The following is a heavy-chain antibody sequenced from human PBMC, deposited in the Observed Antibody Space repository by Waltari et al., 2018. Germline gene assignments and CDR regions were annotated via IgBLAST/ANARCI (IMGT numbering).Heavy chain of an antibody. D-gene: IGHD3-16*01. J-gene: IGHJ3*02. V-gene: IGHV3-53*01. CDR2: VYSGGST. CDR3: ARDDKGGAFDI. CDR1: SGSINAGINY. Sequence: VQLQESGPGLVKPLQTLSLTCAVSSGSINAGINYWTWIRQPAGKGLEWVSVVYSGGSTYYADSVKGRFTISRDNSKNTLYLQMNSLRAEDTAVYYCARDDKGGAFDIWGQGTMVTVSS.